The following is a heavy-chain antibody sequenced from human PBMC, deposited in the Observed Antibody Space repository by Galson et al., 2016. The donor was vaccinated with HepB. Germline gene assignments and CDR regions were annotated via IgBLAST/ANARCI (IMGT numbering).Heavy chain of an antibody. J-gene: IGHJ4*02. V-gene: IGHV4-30-4*01. CDR3: ARGSAFGGVDN. Sequence: TLSLTCTVSGGSISSGDYYWSWIRQPPGKGLEWIGYIYYSGSTYHSPSLKSRVTISVDTSKNQFSLKRNSLTAADTAVYYCARGSAFGGVDNWGQGTLVTVSS. CDR1: GGSISSGDYY. D-gene: IGHD3-16*01. CDR2: IYYSGST.